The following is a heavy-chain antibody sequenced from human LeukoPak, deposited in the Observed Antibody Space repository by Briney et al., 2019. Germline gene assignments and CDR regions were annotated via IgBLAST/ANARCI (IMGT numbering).Heavy chain of an antibody. V-gene: IGHV3-21*01. Sequence: KPGGSLTLSCAASRFTFSNYSMNWLRQAPGNGWEWFSCISSSSSYIYYAVSVKGRFTTSRDNGKNSLYLQMNSLRAEDMAVYYCARDLRSSGYYAFDYWGQGTLVTVSS. CDR1: RFTFSNYS. D-gene: IGHD3-22*01. CDR3: ARDLRSSGYYAFDY. CDR2: ISSSSSYI. J-gene: IGHJ4*02.